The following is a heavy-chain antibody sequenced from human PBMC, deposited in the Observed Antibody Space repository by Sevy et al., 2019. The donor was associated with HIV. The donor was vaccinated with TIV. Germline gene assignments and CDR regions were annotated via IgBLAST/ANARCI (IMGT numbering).Heavy chain of an antibody. CDR3: ARDGLTYGGMDV. CDR1: GDSVSSNNAA. CDR2: TFYRSNWYN. V-gene: IGHV6-1*01. J-gene: IGHJ6*02. Sequence: SQTLSLTCAISGDSVSSNNAAWNWIRQSPSRGLEWLGRTFYRSNWYNDYAVSMKGRITINPDTSKNQLSLQLTPVTPEDTAVYYCARDGLTYGGMDVWGQGTTVTVSS. D-gene: IGHD1-20*01.